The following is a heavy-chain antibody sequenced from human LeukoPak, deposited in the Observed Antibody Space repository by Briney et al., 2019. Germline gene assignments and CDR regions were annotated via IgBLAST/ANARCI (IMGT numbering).Heavy chain of an antibody. D-gene: IGHD3-3*01. Sequence: GGFLRLSCAASGFTFSSYAMSWVRQAPGKGLEWVSAISGSGGSTYYADSVKGRFTISSDNSKNTLYLQMNSLRAEDTAVYYCAKDTTYYDFWSGDYWGQGTLVTVSS. J-gene: IGHJ4*02. CDR2: ISGSGGST. V-gene: IGHV3-23*01. CDR3: AKDTTYYDFWSGDY. CDR1: GFTFSSYA.